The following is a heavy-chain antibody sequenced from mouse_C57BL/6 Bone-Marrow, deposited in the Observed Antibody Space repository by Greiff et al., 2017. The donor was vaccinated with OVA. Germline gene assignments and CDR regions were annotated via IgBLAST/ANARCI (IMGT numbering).Heavy chain of an antibody. V-gene: IGHV1-55*01. CDR1: GYTFTSYW. J-gene: IGHJ1*03. Sequence: QVQLQQPGAELVKPGASVKMSCKASGYTFTSYWITWVKQRPGQGLEWIGDIYPGSGSTNYNEKFKSKATLTVDTSSSTAYMQLSSLTSEYSAVYYCAMMGCDYHWYFDVWGTGTTVTVSS. CDR3: AMMGCDYHWYFDV. CDR2: IYPGSGST. D-gene: IGHD2-4*01.